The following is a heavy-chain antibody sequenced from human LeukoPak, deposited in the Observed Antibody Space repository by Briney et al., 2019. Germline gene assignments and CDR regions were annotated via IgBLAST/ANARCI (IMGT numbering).Heavy chain of an antibody. Sequence: SETLSLTCTVSGGSISSYYWSWIRQPPGKGLEWIGYIYYSGSTNYNPSLKSRVTISIDTSKNRFSLKLSSVIAADTAVYYCARVERQLWLRYPSYWFDPWGQGTLVTVSS. CDR3: ARVERQLWLRYPSYWFDP. D-gene: IGHD5-18*01. V-gene: IGHV4-59*01. J-gene: IGHJ5*02. CDR2: IYYSGST. CDR1: GGSISSYY.